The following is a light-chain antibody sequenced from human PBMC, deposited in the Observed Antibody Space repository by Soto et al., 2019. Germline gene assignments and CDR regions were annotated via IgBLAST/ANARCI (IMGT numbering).Light chain of an antibody. CDR2: DVF. CDR3: QQYHSFSFT. J-gene: IGKJ2*01. Sequence: DIQMTQSPSSLSASVGDRVTITFRASQSITYWLAWYQQKPGRAPKLLIYDVFNLQSGVPSRFSGSGSGTEFTLTISSLQHEDSATYYCQQYHSFSFTFGQGTKVDIK. CDR1: QSITYW. V-gene: IGKV1-5*01.